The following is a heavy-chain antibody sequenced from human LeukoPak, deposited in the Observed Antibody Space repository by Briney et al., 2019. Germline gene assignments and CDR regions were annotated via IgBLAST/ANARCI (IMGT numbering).Heavy chain of an antibody. CDR1: GVSIRSSTYY. V-gene: IGHV4-39*01. CDR2: IYYSGST. J-gene: IGHJ4*02. D-gene: IGHD5-18*01. CDR3: ARGGYSYGYNRVRGYYFDY. Sequence: PSETLSLTCTVSGVSIRSSTYYWGWIRQPPGKGLEWIGTIYYSGSTYYNPSLKSRVTISVDTSKNQFSLKLSSVTAADTAVYYCARGGYSYGYNRVRGYYFDYWGQGTLVTVSS.